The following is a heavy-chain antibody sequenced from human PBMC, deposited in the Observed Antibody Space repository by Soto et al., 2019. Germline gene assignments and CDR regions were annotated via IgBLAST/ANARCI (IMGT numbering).Heavy chain of an antibody. J-gene: IGHJ5*02. V-gene: IGHV1-69*02. Sequence: ASVKVSCKASGGTFSSYTISWVRQAPGQGLEWMGRIIPILGIANYAQKFQGRVTITADKSTSTAYMELSSLRSEDTAVYYCARVGNXWGYSWSDPWGQGTLVTVSS. D-gene: IGHD7-27*01. CDR3: ARVGNXWGYSWSDP. CDR2: IIPILGIA. CDR1: GGTFSSYT.